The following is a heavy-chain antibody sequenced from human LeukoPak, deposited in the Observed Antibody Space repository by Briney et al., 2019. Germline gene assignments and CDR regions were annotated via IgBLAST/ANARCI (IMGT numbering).Heavy chain of an antibody. V-gene: IGHV1-18*01. D-gene: IGHD3-22*01. J-gene: IGHJ4*02. CDR1: GYTFTSYG. CDR2: SSAYNGNT. CDR3: ARDPYYESSGYTYFDY. Sequence: ASVKVSCKASGYTFTSYGISWVRQAPGQGLEWMGCSSAYNGNTNYAQKLQSRVTMTTDTSTSTAYMQLRSLRSDDTAVYYCARDPYYESSGYTYFDYWGEGTLVSVSS.